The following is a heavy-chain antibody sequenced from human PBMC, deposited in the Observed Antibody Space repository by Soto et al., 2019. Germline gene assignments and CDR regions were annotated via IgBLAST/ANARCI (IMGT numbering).Heavy chain of an antibody. D-gene: IGHD3-10*01. J-gene: IGHJ3*02. V-gene: IGHV3-23*01. CDR2: ISGSGGST. Sequence: EVQLLESGGGLAQPGGSLRLSCAASGFTFSSYAMSLVRQAPGKGLEWVSAISGSGGSTYYADSVKGRFTISRDNSKNTLYLQMNSLRAEDTAVYYCAKDYVREGMVRGVRLRGAWDIWGQGTMVAVSS. CDR1: GFTFSSYA. CDR3: AKDYVREGMVRGVRLRGAWDI.